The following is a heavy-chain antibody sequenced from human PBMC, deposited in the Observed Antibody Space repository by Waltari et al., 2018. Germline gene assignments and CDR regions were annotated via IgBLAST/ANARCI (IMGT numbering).Heavy chain of an antibody. CDR1: GFTFSTYA. CDR3: AKTYNSGWNFFDY. V-gene: IGHV3-23*01. J-gene: IGHJ4*02. CDR2: VSVTGGST. Sequence: EVQLLESGGGLVQPGGAVRLSCADSGFTFSTYAVSWVRQAPGKGLEWVSVVSVTGGSTYYADSVKGRFTISRDNSKNTLYLQMHNLRGDDTAVYYCAKTYNSGWNFFDYWGQGTLVTVSS. D-gene: IGHD6-19*01.